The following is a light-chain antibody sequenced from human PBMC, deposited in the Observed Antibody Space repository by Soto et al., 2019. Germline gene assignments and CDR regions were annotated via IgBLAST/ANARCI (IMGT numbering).Light chain of an antibody. CDR2: GAS. CDR1: QSVKSS. Sequence: EIVMTQSPATLSVSPGERATISCRASQSVKSSLAWYQHKPGQVPRLLIYGASTRATGVPVRFSGSGSGTDFTLTISSLQAEDVAVYYCQHYNQWPPFAFGPGTKVDI. CDR3: QHYNQWPPFA. V-gene: IGKV3-15*01. J-gene: IGKJ3*01.